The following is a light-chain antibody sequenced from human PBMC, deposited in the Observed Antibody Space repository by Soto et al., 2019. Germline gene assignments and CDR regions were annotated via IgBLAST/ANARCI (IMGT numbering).Light chain of an antibody. CDR2: GAS. CDR3: QQYCSSPPWT. J-gene: IGKJ1*01. Sequence: EIVLTQSPGTLSLSPGERATLSCRASESVSSSYLAWYQQKPGQAPSLLIFGASSRATGTPDRFSGSGSGTDFTLTISRLEPEDFAVYYCQQYCSSPPWTFGQGTEVEIK. V-gene: IGKV3-20*01. CDR1: ESVSSSY.